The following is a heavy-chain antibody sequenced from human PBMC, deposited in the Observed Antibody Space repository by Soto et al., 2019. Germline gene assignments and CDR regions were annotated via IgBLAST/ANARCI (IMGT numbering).Heavy chain of an antibody. D-gene: IGHD3-10*01. V-gene: IGHV3-21*02. Sequence: DVQLEESGGGLVKPGGSLRLSCVASEFTFSVYSMNWVRQAPVKGLEWVSSISSGSSYIYYADSVKGRFTISRDNDKSSLFLHMNSLRVDDTAVYYCTRDRVKIRGGYYHYYGMDVWGQGTTVTVSS. CDR2: ISSGSSYI. J-gene: IGHJ6*02. CDR1: EFTFSVYS. CDR3: TRDRVKIRGGYYHYYGMDV.